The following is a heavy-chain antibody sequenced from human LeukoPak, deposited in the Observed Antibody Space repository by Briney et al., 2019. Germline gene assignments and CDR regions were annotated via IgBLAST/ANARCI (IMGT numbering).Heavy chain of an antibody. V-gene: IGHV1-2*02. D-gene: IGHD3-10*01. J-gene: IGHJ5*02. Sequence: GASVKVSCKASGYTFTGYYMHWVRQAPGQGLEWMGWINPNSGDTNHARKFQGRVTITRDTSISTAYMELSRLRSDDTAVYYCARDGVVRGVIDWFDPWGQGTLVTVSS. CDR1: GYTFTGYY. CDR3: ARDGVVRGVIDWFDP. CDR2: INPNSGDT.